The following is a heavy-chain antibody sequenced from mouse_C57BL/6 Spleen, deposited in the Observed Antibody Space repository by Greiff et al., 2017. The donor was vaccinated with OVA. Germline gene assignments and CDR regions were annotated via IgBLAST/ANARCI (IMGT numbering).Heavy chain of an antibody. CDR2: ISSGGDYI. CDR3: TREETDYGSIAY. D-gene: IGHD1-1*01. J-gene: IGHJ3*01. Sequence: EVQRVESGAGLVKPGGSLKLSCAASGFTFSSYAMSWVRQTPEKRLEWVAYISSGGDYIYYADTVKGRFTISRDNARNTLYLQMSSLKSEDTAMYYGTREETDYGSIAYWGQGTLVTVSA. V-gene: IGHV5-9-1*02. CDR1: GFTFSSYA.